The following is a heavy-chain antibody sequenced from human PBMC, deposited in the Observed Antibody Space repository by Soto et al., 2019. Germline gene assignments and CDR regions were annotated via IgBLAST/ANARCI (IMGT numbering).Heavy chain of an antibody. V-gene: IGHV4-61*01. J-gene: IGHJ4*02. CDR2: MHSSGST. Sequence: QVQLQESGPGLVKPSETLSLSCIVSGDSIRSGSHYWSWTRQPPGKGLEWIAYMHSSGSTNYNPSLKRRVTISADTTKSQFSLKLTSVTGADTAVYYCARDRGYWGQGTLVTVSS. CDR3: ARDRGY. CDR1: GDSIRSGSHY.